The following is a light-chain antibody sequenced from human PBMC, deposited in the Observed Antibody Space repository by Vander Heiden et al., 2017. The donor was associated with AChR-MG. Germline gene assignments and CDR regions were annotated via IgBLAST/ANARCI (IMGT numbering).Light chain of an antibody. J-gene: IGKJ2*01. CDR1: QSNSNY. V-gene: IGKV1-39*01. CDR3: QQSYSNPRMYT. CDR2: AAS. Sequence: DIQMTQSPSSLSASVGDRVTITCRASQSNSNYLNWYQQKPGKAPKLLIYAASSLQSGVPSRFSGSGSGTDFTLTISSLQPEDFATYYCQQSYSNPRMYTFGQGTKLEIK.